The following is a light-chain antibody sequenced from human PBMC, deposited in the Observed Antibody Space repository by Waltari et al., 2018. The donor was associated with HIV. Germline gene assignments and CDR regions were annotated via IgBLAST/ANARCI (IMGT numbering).Light chain of an antibody. CDR3: QAWDSSTGV. CDR1: KLGDKY. CDR2: QDS. Sequence: SYELTQPPSVSVSPGQTASITCSGDKLGDKYACWYQQKPGQSPVLVIYQDSKRPSRIPERFSGSNSGNTATLTISGTQAMDEADYYCQAWDSSTGVFGTGTKATVL. V-gene: IGLV3-1*01. J-gene: IGLJ1*01.